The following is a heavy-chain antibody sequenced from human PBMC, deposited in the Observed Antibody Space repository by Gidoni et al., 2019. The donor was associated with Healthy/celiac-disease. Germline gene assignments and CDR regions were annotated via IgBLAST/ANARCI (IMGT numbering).Heavy chain of an antibody. Sequence: EVQQVESGGGLVQPGGSLRLSCAASGFTFSSYDMHWVRQATGKGLEWVSAIGTAGDTYYPGSVKGRFTISRENAKNSLYLQMNSLRAGDTAVYYCARGEGYCSSTSCQRGDSFDYWGQGTLVTVSS. V-gene: IGHV3-13*04. D-gene: IGHD2-2*01. J-gene: IGHJ4*02. CDR1: GFTFSSYD. CDR2: IGTAGDT. CDR3: ARGEGYCSSTSCQRGDSFDY.